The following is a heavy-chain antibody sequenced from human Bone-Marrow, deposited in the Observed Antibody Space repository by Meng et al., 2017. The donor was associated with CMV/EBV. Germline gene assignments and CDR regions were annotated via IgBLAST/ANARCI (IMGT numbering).Heavy chain of an antibody. J-gene: IGHJ6*02. Sequence: GEALKISCVASGFTFSDYYMSWIRQVPGKGLEWVSYIGISGSTIYYVDSVKGRFPISTDNAKNSLYLQMNSLRAEDTAVYLCASGFVADYHPNYYYYGMDVWGQGTTVSVSS. CDR3: ASGFVADYHPNYYYYGMDV. V-gene: IGHV3-11*04. CDR1: GFTFSDYY. D-gene: IGHD2-15*01. CDR2: IGISGSTI.